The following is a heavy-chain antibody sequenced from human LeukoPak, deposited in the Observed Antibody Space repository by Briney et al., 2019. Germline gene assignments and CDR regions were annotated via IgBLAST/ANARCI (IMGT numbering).Heavy chain of an antibody. CDR1: GYTLTELS. D-gene: IGHD3-3*01. Sequence: GASVKVSCKVSGYTLTELSMHWVRQAPGKGLEWMGGFDPEDGKTIYAQKFQGRVTMTEDTSTDTAYMELSSLRSEDTAVYYCATARRGTYDFWSGYYPHLGMDVWGQGTTVTVSS. CDR3: ATARRGTYDFWSGYYPHLGMDV. V-gene: IGHV1-24*01. J-gene: IGHJ6*02. CDR2: FDPEDGKT.